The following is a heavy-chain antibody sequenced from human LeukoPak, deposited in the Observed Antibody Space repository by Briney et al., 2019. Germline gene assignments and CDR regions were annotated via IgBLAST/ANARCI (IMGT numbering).Heavy chain of an antibody. Sequence: GGSLRLSCAASGFTFSSYAMHWVRQAPGKGLEWVAVISYDGSNKYYADSVKGRFTISRDNSKNTLYLQMNSLRAEDTALYYCAKDIRPRIAAAGTFGWFDPWGQGTLVTVSS. CDR1: GFTFSSYA. V-gene: IGHV3-30-3*01. D-gene: IGHD6-13*01. CDR2: ISYDGSNK. J-gene: IGHJ5*02. CDR3: AKDIRPRIAAAGTFGWFDP.